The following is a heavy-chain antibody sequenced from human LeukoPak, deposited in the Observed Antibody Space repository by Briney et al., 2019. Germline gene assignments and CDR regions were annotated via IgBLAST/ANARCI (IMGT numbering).Heavy chain of an antibody. J-gene: IGHJ4*02. D-gene: IGHD6-19*01. CDR3: GYSSGWLFDY. V-gene: IGHV3-7*01. CDR2: INKDGSEK. CDR1: GFTFSNYW. Sequence: PGGSLRLSCAASGFTFSNYWINWVRQAPGKRLEWVANINKDGSEKYYVDSVKGRFTISRDNDKNSLYLQMNSLRAEDAAVYYCGYSSGWLFDYWGQGALVTVSS.